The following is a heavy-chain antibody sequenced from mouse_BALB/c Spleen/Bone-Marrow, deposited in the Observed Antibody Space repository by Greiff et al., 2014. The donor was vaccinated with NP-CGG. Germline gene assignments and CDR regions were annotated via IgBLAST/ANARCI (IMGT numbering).Heavy chain of an antibody. CDR2: INPSSGYT. CDR1: GYSFTSYT. CDR3: ARGWDYEGYVDY. V-gene: IGHV1-4*01. D-gene: IGHD2-4*01. J-gene: IGHJ2*01. Sequence: QVQLQQSGAELARPGASVKMSCKASGYSFTSYTMHWVKQRPGQGLEWIGYINPSSGYTNYNQKFKDKATLTADKSSSTAYMQLSSLTSEDSAVYYCARGWDYEGYVDYWGQGTTRIVSS.